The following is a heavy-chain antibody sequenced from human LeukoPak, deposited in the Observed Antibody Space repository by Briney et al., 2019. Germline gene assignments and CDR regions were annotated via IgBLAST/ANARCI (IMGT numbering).Heavy chain of an antibody. CDR1: GFTFSRYW. Sequence: GGSLRLSCAASGFTFSRYWVHWVRQAPGKGPVWVSRINSDGSSTSYADSVKGRFTISRDNAKNTLYLQLNSLRVEDTAVYYCARDLSHGMDVWGQGTTVTVSS. CDR2: INSDGSST. CDR3: ARDLSHGMDV. V-gene: IGHV3-74*01. J-gene: IGHJ6*02.